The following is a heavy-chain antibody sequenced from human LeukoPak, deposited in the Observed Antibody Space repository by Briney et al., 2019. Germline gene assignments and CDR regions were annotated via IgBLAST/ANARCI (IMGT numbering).Heavy chain of an antibody. CDR3: ASISRDDAFDI. CDR2: IKQDGSEK. Sequence: PGGSLRLSCAASGFTFSSHWMSWVRQAPGKGLEWVANIKQDGSEKYYVDSVGGRFTISRDNAKNSLYLQMNSLRAEDTAVYYCASISRDDAFDIWGQGTMVTVSS. V-gene: IGHV3-7*02. CDR1: GFTFSSHW. J-gene: IGHJ3*02.